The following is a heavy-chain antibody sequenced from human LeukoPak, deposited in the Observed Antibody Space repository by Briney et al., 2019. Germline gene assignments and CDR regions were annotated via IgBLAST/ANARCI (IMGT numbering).Heavy chain of an antibody. Sequence: HPGGSLRLSCATSGFTFDNYAMHWVRQAPGKGLEWVSGISWNSGSIGYADSVKGRFTISRDNAKNSLYLQMNSLRAEDTALYYCAKGALPDGSDDAFDIWGQGTMVTVSS. CDR3: AKGALPDGSDDAFDI. V-gene: IGHV3-9*01. CDR2: ISWNSGSI. CDR1: GFTFDNYA. D-gene: IGHD1-14*01. J-gene: IGHJ3*02.